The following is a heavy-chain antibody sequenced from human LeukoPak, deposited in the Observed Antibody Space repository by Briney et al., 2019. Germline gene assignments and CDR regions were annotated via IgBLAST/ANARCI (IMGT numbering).Heavy chain of an antibody. V-gene: IGHV4-4*02. Sequence: SETLSLSCAVSGGSITTTHWWSGVRQPPGKGMEWIGEVHLSGATNYNLSPESRVSMSIDKSKNHLSLEVTSVTAADTAIYYCTRKSGAFSPFGFWGQGTLVTVSS. CDR1: GGSITTTHW. CDR2: VHLSGAT. CDR3: TRKSGAFSPFGF. D-gene: IGHD1-26*01. J-gene: IGHJ4*02.